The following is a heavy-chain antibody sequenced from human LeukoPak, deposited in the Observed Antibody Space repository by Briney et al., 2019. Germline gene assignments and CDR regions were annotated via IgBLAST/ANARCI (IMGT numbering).Heavy chain of an antibody. J-gene: IGHJ4*02. CDR3: AKDDLGYCSSTGCYAGYFDY. V-gene: IGHV3-23*01. Sequence: QPGGSLRLSCAASGFTFSSYAMSWVRQAPGKGLEWVSAISGSGGSTYYADSVKGRFTISRDNSKNTLYLQMNSLRAEDTAVYYCAKDDLGYCSSTGCYAGYFDYWGQGTLVTVSS. CDR2: ISGSGGST. D-gene: IGHD2-2*01. CDR1: GFTFSSYA.